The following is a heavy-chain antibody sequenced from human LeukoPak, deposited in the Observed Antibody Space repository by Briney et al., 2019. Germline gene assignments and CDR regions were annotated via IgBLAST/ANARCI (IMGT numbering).Heavy chain of an antibody. V-gene: IGHV3-30*03. CDR2: ISHDASSK. CDR3: AIYFDH. CDR1: GFTFSNSG. Sequence: PGRSLRLSCAGSGFTFSNSGMHWVRQAPGKGLEWVAVISHDASSKYHADSVKGRFTISRDNSKNTLYLQMNSLRPEDTALYYCAIYFDHWGQGTLVTVSS. J-gene: IGHJ4*02.